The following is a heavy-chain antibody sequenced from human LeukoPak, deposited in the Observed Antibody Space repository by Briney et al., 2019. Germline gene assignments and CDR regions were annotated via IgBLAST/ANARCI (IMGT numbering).Heavy chain of an antibody. D-gene: IGHD2-21*02. CDR2: ISSSSSYI. CDR1: GFTFSSYS. J-gene: IGHJ4*02. V-gene: IGHV3-21*01. Sequence: PGGSLRLSCAASGFTFSSYSMNWVRQAPGKGLEWVSSISSSSSYIYYADSVKGRFTISRDNAKNSLYLQMNSLRAEDTAVYYCARDRQLVAYCGGDCYPQGDYWGQGTLVTVSS. CDR3: ARDRQLVAYCGGDCYPQGDY.